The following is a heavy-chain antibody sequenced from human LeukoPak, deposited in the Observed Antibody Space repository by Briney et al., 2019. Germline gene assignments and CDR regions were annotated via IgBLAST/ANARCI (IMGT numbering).Heavy chain of an antibody. J-gene: IGHJ6*03. D-gene: IGHD6-13*01. CDR3: AKDYYSSSWYLSYYYYYMDV. V-gene: IGHV3-30*18. CDR1: GFTFSSYG. CDR2: ISYDGSNK. Sequence: GGSLRLSCAASGFTFSSYGMHWVRQAPGKGLEWVAVISYDGSNKYYADSVKGRFTISRDNSKNTLYLQMNSLRAEDTAVYYCAKDYYSSSWYLSYYYYYMDVWGKGTTVTVSS.